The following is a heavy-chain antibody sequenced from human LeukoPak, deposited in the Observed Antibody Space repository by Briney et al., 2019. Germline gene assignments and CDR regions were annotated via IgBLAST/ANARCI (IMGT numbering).Heavy chain of an antibody. CDR3: ARERRSGYPE. J-gene: IGHJ4*02. V-gene: IGHV4-59*01. D-gene: IGHD3-22*01. CDR2: IYYSGST. Sequence: KPSETLSLSCTVSGGSISSYYRSWIRQPPGKGLEWIGYIYYSGSTNYNPSLKSRVTISVDTSKNQFSLKLSSVTAADTAVYYCARERRSGYPEWGQGTQVTVSS. CDR1: GGSISSYY.